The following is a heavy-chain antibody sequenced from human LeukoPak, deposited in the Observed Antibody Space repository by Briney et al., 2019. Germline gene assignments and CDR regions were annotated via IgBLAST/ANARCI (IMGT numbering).Heavy chain of an antibody. CDR3: ARTYFDWLGRSNYFDY. CDR1: GGSFSGYY. Sequence: SETLSLTCAVYGGSFSGYYWSWIRQPPGKGLEWIGYIYYSGSTYYNPSLKSRVTISVDTSKNQFSLKLSSVTAADTAVYYCARTYFDWLGRSNYFDYWGQGTLVTVSS. CDR2: IYYSGST. V-gene: IGHV4-30-4*08. J-gene: IGHJ4*02. D-gene: IGHD3-9*01.